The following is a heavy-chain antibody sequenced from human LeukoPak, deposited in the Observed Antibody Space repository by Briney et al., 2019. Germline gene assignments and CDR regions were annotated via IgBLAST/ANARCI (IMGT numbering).Heavy chain of an antibody. Sequence: SVKVSCKASGGTFSSYAVSWVRQAPGQGLEWMGRIIPILGIANYAQKFQGRVTITADKSTSTAYMELSSLRSEDTAVYYCAADCSGGSCYSRYFDYWGQGTLVTVSS. J-gene: IGHJ4*02. CDR2: IIPILGIA. D-gene: IGHD2-15*01. CDR1: GGTFSSYA. CDR3: AADCSGGSCYSRYFDY. V-gene: IGHV1-69*04.